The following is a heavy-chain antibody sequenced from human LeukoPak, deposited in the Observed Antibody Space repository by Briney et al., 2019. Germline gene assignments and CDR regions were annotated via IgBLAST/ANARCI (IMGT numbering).Heavy chain of an antibody. J-gene: IGHJ4*02. Sequence: GGSLRLSCLASGFTFRDYYMTWIRQVPGKGLEWISFISSRGTTTDYADSVKGRFTISRDNANSTLFLQMNSLRAEDTAVYYCARGRGSNNYFDRWGQGTLVTVSS. V-gene: IGHV3-11*01. CDR1: GFTFRDYY. CDR3: ARGRGSNNYFDR. CDR2: ISSRGTTT. D-gene: IGHD2-2*01.